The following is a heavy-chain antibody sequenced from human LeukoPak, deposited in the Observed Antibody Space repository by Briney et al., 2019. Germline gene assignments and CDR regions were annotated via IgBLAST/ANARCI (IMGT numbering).Heavy chain of an antibody. CDR1: GYTFTSYG. Sequence: ASVTVSCRASGYTFTSYGISWVRQAPGQGLEWMGGFYPEDGETIYAQKFQGRVTMTEDTSTDTAYMELSSLRSEDTAVYYCATGGSSSGWYEPPNYWGQGTLVTVSS. D-gene: IGHD6-19*01. V-gene: IGHV1-24*01. CDR2: FYPEDGET. J-gene: IGHJ4*02. CDR3: ATGGSSSGWYEPPNY.